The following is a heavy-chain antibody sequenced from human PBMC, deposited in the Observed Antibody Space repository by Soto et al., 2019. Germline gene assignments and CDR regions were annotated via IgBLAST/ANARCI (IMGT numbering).Heavy chain of an antibody. CDR1: GGSISTDHYH. V-gene: IGHV4-30-4*01. CDR2: IDYTGSI. D-gene: IGHD4-17*01. Sequence: QVQLQESGPGLLRPSQTLSLTCTVSGGSISTDHYHWTWIRQTPGKGLEWIGYIDYTGSIQSNPSLQSRVSMSVDTSKNLFSLKLSSVTAADTAVYFCAREDDGDDRDYYGLDVWGQGTTVTVSS. J-gene: IGHJ6*02. CDR3: AREDDGDDRDYYGLDV.